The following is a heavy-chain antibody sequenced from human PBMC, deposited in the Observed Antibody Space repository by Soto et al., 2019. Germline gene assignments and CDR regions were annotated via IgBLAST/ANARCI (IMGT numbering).Heavy chain of an antibody. CDR2: IIPLFGTP. CDR1: GGIFSTYA. Sequence: QVQLVQSGAEVKKPGSSVKVSCKASGGIFSTYAISWLRQAPGQGLEWMGGIIPLFGTPNYAQRFQGRVTITADESTSTADMELNRLRSEDTAVYYCARDRDDYGSGNYYNRIDFWGQGTLVTVSS. D-gene: IGHD3-10*01. J-gene: IGHJ4*02. CDR3: ARDRDDYGSGNYYNRIDF. V-gene: IGHV1-69*01.